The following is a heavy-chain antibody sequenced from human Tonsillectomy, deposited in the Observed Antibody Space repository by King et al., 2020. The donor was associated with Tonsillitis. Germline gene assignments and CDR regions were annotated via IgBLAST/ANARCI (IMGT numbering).Heavy chain of an antibody. CDR3: ARADSGSYFVDI. D-gene: IGHD1-26*01. CDR1: GYTFTGYS. CDR2: ITPNSGDT. Sequence: QAQLVQSGAEVKKPGASVKVSCKASGYTFTGYSMHWVRQAPGQGREWMGWITPNSGDTNYAQKFQGWVTMTRETSISTAYMALSRLRSDETAVYYCARADSGSYFVDIWGQGTMVTVSS. J-gene: IGHJ3*02. V-gene: IGHV1-2*04.